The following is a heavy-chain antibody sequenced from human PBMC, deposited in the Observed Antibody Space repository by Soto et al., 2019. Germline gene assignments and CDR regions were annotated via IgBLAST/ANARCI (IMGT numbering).Heavy chain of an antibody. D-gene: IGHD4-4*01. CDR3: ASGPTGRPPVRVYHMEV. CDR2: INHSGST. V-gene: IGHV4-34*01. Sequence: QVQLQQWGAGLLKPSETLSLTCAVYGGSFSGYYWSWIRQPPGKGLEWIGEINHSGSTNYNPSLRRRVTLSVDTSKNHFSLQRSSVTATITAVYYCASGPTGRPPVRVYHMEVWGEGTTVTVCS. CDR1: GGSFSGYY. J-gene: IGHJ6*03.